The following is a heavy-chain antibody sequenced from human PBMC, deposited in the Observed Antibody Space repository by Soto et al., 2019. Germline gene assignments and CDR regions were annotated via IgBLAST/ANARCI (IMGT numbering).Heavy chain of an antibody. Sequence: LRLSCAASGFTFDDYGMSWVRQAPGKGLEWVSGIKWNGGSTGYADSVKGRFTISRDNAKNSLYLQMNSLRAEDTALYYCARDDISTAGSDNWGQGTLVTVSS. CDR1: GFTFDDYG. D-gene: IGHD6-13*01. CDR3: ARDDISTAGSDN. V-gene: IGHV3-20*04. CDR2: IKWNGGST. J-gene: IGHJ4*02.